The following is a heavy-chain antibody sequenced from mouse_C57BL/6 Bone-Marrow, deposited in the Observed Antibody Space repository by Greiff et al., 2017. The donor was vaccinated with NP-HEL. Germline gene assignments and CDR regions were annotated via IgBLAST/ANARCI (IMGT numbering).Heavy chain of an antibody. J-gene: IGHJ2*01. Sequence: VQLQQSGAELVRPGASVKLSCTASGFNIKDYYMHWVKQRPEQGLEWIGRIDPEDGDTEYAPKFQGKATMTADTSSNTAYLQLSSLTSEDTAVYYCTSDGYNVWPDYWGQGTTLTVSS. CDR1: GFNIKDYY. V-gene: IGHV14-1*01. CDR2: IDPEDGDT. CDR3: TSDGYNVWPDY. D-gene: IGHD2-3*01.